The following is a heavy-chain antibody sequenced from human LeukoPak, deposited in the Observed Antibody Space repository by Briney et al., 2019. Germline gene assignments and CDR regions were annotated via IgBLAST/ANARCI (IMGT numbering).Heavy chain of an antibody. D-gene: IGHD2-15*01. V-gene: IGHV4-30-4*01. CDR2: IYYSGST. Sequence: NSSQTLSLTCTVSGGSISSGDYYWRWIRQPPGKGLEWIGYIYYSGSTYYNPSLKSRVTISVDTSKNQFSLKLSSVTAADTAVYYCARYCSGGSCYPRTFDPWGQGTLVTVSS. CDR1: GGSISSGDYY. CDR3: ARYCSGGSCYPRTFDP. J-gene: IGHJ5*02.